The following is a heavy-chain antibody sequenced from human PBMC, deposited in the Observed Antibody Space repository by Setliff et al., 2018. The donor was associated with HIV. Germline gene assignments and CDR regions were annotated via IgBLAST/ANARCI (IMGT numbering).Heavy chain of an antibody. J-gene: IGHJ1*01. CDR1: GYTFTSYD. Sequence: ASVKVSCKASGYTFTSYDINWVRQATGQGLEWMGWMNPNSGNTGYAQKFQGRVTMTRTTSISTAYMELSSLRSEDTAVYFCVRDTDIWRYFPLWGQGTLVTVSS. CDR3: VRDTDIWRYFPL. D-gene: IGHD1-1*01. V-gene: IGHV1-8*01. CDR2: MNPNSGNT.